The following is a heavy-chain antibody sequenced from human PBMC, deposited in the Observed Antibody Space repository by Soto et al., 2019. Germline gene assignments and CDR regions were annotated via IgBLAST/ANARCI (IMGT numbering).Heavy chain of an antibody. CDR2: IYYSGST. CDR1: GGSISSSSYY. J-gene: IGHJ4*02. D-gene: IGHD2-8*01. CDR3: AGPPPVANGYFDY. V-gene: IGHV4-39*01. Sequence: SETLSLTCTVSGGSISSSSYYWGWIRQPPGKGLEWIGSIYYSGSTYYNPSLKSRVTISVDTSKNQFSLKLSSVTAAPTAAYYWAGPPPVANGYFDYGGQETRVTVPS.